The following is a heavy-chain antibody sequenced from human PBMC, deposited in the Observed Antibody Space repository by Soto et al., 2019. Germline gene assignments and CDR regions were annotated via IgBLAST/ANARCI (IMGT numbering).Heavy chain of an antibody. CDR3: ARVVRWELHYYYGMDV. J-gene: IGHJ6*02. CDR1: GFTFSSYS. D-gene: IGHD1-26*01. Sequence: GGSLRLSCAASGFTFSSYSMNWVRQAPGKGLEWVSSISSSSSYIYYADSVKGRFTISRDNAKTSLYLQMNSLRAEDTAVYYCARVVRWELHYYYGMDVWGQGTTVTVSS. V-gene: IGHV3-21*01. CDR2: ISSSSSYI.